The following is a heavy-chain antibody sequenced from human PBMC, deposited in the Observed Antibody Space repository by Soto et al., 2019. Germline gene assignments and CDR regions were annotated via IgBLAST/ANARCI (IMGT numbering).Heavy chain of an antibody. V-gene: IGHV4-59*08. CDR1: GDSISSYY. CDR2: IYYSGST. CDR3: ASLPKYHYMDD. Sequence: SETLSLTCTVSGDSISSYYGSWIRQPPGKGLEWIGSIYYSGSTNYNPSLKSRVTMSVDTPKNQFSLKLTSMTAADTAIYYCASLPKYHYMDDWGKGTTVTVSS. J-gene: IGHJ6*03.